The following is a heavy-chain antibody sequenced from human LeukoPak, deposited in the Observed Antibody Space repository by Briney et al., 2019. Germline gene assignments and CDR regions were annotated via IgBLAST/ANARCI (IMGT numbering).Heavy chain of an antibody. CDR2: IYHSGST. J-gene: IGHJ4*02. Sequence: YPSQTLSLTCTVSGGSISSGGYYWSWIRQPPGKGLEWIGYIYHSGSTYYNPSLKSRVTISVDTSKNQFSLKLSSVTAADTAVYYCARAVLRYYGSGSPHFDYWGQGTLVTVSS. CDR3: ARAVLRYYGSGSPHFDY. D-gene: IGHD3-10*01. V-gene: IGHV4-30-2*01. CDR1: GGSISSGGYY.